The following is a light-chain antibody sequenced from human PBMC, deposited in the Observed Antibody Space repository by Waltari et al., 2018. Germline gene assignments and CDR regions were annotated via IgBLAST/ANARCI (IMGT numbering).Light chain of an antibody. Sequence: QSALTQPASVSGSPGQSITISCSGTSSAVGGYNNVSWYQQHPGKAPKFMIYDVSQRPSGVSNRFSGSKSGNTASLTISGLQAEDEADYYCSSYTSNNIWVFGGGTKLTVL. CDR3: SSYTSNNIWV. V-gene: IGLV2-14*01. J-gene: IGLJ3*02. CDR1: SSAVGGYNN. CDR2: DVS.